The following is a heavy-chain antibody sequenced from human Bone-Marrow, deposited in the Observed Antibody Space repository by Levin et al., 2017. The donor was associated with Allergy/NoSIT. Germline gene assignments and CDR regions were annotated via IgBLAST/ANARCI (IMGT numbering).Heavy chain of an antibody. Sequence: ASVKVSCKSSGYTFTNYFIHWVRQAPGQGLEWMGWINPNSGGTHYAPKFQARVTMTTDTSLSTAYMDLSRLRYDDTAVYYCAREVGTSGVYWGQGTLVSVSS. V-gene: IGHV1-2*02. D-gene: IGHD2-8*01. CDR3: AREVGTSGVY. J-gene: IGHJ4*02. CDR1: GYTFTNYF. CDR2: INPNSGGT.